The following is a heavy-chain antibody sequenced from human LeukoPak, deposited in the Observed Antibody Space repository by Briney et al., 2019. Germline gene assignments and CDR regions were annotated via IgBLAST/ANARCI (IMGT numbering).Heavy chain of an antibody. CDR2: IKQDGSEK. D-gene: IGHD4-17*01. J-gene: IGHJ4*02. CDR1: GFTFSTYW. CDR3: ARDGGDYTFDY. Sequence: GGSLRLSCAASGFTFSTYWMSWVRQAPGKGLEWVANIKQDGSEKYYVDSVKGRFTISRDNAKNSLYLQMNSLRAEDTAVYYCARDGGDYTFDYWGQGTLVTVSS. V-gene: IGHV3-7*01.